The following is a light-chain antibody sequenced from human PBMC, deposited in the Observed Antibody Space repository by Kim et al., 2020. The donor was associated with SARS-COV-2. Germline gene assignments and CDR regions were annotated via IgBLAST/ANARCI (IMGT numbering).Light chain of an antibody. CDR2: INSDGSH. Sequence: QLVLTQSPSASASLGASVRLTCTLTGGHSNSAVAWHQQQPKKGPRYLMKINSDGSHSKGDGIPDRFSGSSSGAERYLSISSLQSEDEADYYCQTWGTGIQVFGGGTQLTV. CDR3: QTWGTGIQV. J-gene: IGLJ3*02. CDR1: GGHSNSA. V-gene: IGLV4-69*01.